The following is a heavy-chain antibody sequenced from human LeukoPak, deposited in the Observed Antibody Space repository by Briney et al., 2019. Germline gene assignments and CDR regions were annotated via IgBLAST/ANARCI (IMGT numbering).Heavy chain of an antibody. V-gene: IGHV4-31*11. CDR1: GGSFSGYY. CDR3: ARGHAGYYDSSGYYSLDYYYGMDV. Sequence: SEALSLTCAVYGGSFSGYYWSWIRQHPGKGLEWIGYIYYSGSTYYNPSLKSRVTISVDTSKNQSSLKLSSVTAADTAVYYCARGHAGYYDSSGYYSLDYYYGMDVWGQGTTVTVSS. J-gene: IGHJ6*02. D-gene: IGHD3-22*01. CDR2: IYYSGST.